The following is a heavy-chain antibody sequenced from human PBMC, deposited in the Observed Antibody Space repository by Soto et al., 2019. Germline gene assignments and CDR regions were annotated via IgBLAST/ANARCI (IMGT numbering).Heavy chain of an antibody. V-gene: IGHV4-59*01. Sequence: PSETLSLTCSVSGGSISGSYWSCIRQSPGKGLEWLGYVYYTGSTNYSPSLRSRVSISVDTSKNEFSLRLSSVTAADTAVYFCARSVAVPAAHMDYWGQGTQVTVSS. CDR1: GGSISGSY. CDR2: VYYTGST. D-gene: IGHD2-2*01. CDR3: ARSVAVPAAHMDY. J-gene: IGHJ4*02.